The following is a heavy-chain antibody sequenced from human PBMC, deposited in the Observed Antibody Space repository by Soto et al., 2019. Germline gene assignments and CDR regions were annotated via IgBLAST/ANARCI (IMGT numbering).Heavy chain of an antibody. CDR1: GFTFSSYG. CDR3: AKSRGSGNNGMDV. V-gene: IGHV3-30*18. D-gene: IGHD3-10*01. CDR2: ISYDGSTK. Sequence: QVQLVESGGGVVQPGRSLRLSCAASGFTFSSYGMHWVRQAPGKGLEWGAVISYDGSTKYYADSVKGRFTISRDNSKNTLYLQMNSLRAEATAVYYCAKSRGSGNNGMDVWGQGTTVTVSS. J-gene: IGHJ6*02.